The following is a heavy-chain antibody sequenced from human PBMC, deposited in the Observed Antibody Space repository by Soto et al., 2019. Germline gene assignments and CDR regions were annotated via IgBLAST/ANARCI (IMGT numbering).Heavy chain of an antibody. D-gene: IGHD6-6*01. CDR3: AKDLTRQLAYWLDP. CDR1: GFSFTGYY. CDR2: INAHSGGT. V-gene: IGHV1-2*02. Sequence: ASVKVSCKASGFSFTGYYIHWLRQAPGQGLEWMGWINAHSGGTEYAQKFQGRVTLTRDTSIATAYLTLTSLTSDDTALYYCAKDLTRQLAYWLDPWGQGTQVTAPQ. J-gene: IGHJ5*02.